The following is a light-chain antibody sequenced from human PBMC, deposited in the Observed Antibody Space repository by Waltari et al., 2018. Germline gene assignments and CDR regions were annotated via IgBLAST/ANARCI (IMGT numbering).Light chain of an antibody. CDR1: CSDAGGNKY. CDR3: SSYTSSSVV. J-gene: IGLJ2*01. V-gene: IGLV2-14*01. Sequence: QSALTQPASVSGSPGQSITLSCTGTCSDAGGNKYVSWYQQHPVKAPKLMIYDVSKRPSGVSNRFSGSKSGNTASLTISGLQAEDEADYYCSSYTSSSVVFGGGTKLTVL. CDR2: DVS.